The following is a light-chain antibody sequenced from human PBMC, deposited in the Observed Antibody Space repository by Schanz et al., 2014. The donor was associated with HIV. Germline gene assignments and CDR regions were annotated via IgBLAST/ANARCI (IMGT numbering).Light chain of an antibody. CDR2: EVS. CDR3: SSYTSTNIVI. Sequence: LTQPPSASGSPGQSVTISCTGTSSDVGGYNYVSWYQQYPGKAPKVMIYEVSKRPSGVSNRFSGSKSGNTASLTISGLQAEDEADYYCSSYTSTNIVIFGGGTKLTVL. CDR1: SSDVGGYNY. V-gene: IGLV2-14*01. J-gene: IGLJ2*01.